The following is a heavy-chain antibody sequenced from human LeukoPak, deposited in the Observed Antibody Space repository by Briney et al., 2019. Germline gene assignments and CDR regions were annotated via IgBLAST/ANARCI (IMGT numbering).Heavy chain of an antibody. J-gene: IGHJ5*02. D-gene: IGHD6-13*01. CDR1: GYTFTGYY. CDR3: AREGGGAAPGYWFDP. V-gene: IGHV1-2*02. CDR2: VNPNSGGT. Sequence: ASVKVSCKASGYTFTGYYVHWVRQAPGQGLEWMGWVNPNSGGTYYAQKFQGRVTMTKDTSIRTAYMELSGLRSDDTAVYYCAREGGGAAPGYWFDPWGQGTLVTVPS.